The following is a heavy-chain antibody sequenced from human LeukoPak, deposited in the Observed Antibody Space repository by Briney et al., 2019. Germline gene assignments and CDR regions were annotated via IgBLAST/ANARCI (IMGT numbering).Heavy chain of an antibody. J-gene: IGHJ4*02. V-gene: IGHV1-2*02. CDR1: GYTFTGYY. CDR2: INPNSGGT. CDR3: ARDYYDSSAYYYLDY. D-gene: IGHD3-22*01. Sequence: ASVKVSCKASGYTFTGYYMHWVRQAPGQGLEWMGWINPNSGGTYYAQKFQGRVTMTRDTSISTAYMELGGLGSDDTAVYYCARDYYDSSAYYYLDYWSQGTLVTVSS.